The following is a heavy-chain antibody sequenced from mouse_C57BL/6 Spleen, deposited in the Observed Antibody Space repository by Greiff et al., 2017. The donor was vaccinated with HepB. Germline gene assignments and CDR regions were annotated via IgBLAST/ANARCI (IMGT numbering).Heavy chain of an antibody. CDR2: ISDGGSYT. CDR1: GFTFSSYA. D-gene: IGHD2-5*01. J-gene: IGHJ1*03. V-gene: IGHV5-4*01. CDR3: ARDYSNDYWYFDV. Sequence: EVKLVESGGGLVKPGGSLKLSCAASGFTFSSYAMSWVRQTPEKRLEWVATISDGGSYTYYPDNVKGRFTISRDNAKNNLYLQMSHLKSEDTAMYDCARDYSNDYWYFDVWGTGTTVTVSS.